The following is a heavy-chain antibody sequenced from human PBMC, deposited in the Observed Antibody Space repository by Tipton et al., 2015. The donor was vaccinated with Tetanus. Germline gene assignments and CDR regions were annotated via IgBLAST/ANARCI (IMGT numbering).Heavy chain of an antibody. V-gene: IGHV4-30-4*01. D-gene: IGHD6-6*01. CDR3: ARDQGGGRVVRLNWFDP. CDR1: GGSINTGDYY. CDR2: VYYSGRT. J-gene: IGHJ5*02. Sequence: TLSLTCNVSGGSINTGDYYWSWIRQSPGKGLEWIGHVYYSGRTYYNPSLKSRVTISVDTSKNQFSLNLRSVTAADTAVYYCARDQGGGRVVRLNWFDPWGQGTLVTVSS.